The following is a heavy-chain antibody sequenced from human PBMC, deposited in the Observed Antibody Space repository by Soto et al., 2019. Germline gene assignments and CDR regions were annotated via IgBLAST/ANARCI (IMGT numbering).Heavy chain of an antibody. CDR2: VDQDGSEK. Sequence: EVQLVESGGGLVQPGGSLRLSCAASGCTFSDYWMSWVRQAPGKGLVWVANVDQDGSEKSYVDSVKGRFTISRDNAKNSLYLQMNSLRAEDTAVYYCVREYSGFETPRENDYGGQGILVTVSS. J-gene: IGHJ4*02. CDR3: VREYSGFETPRENDY. CDR1: GCTFSDYW. D-gene: IGHD5-12*01. V-gene: IGHV3-7*05.